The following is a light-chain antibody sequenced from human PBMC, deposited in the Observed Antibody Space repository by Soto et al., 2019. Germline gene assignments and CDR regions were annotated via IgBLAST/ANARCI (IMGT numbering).Light chain of an antibody. Sequence: QSALTQPASVSGSPGQSITISCTGSSSDVGGYNYVSWYQQLPGKAPEVMIFDVNSRPSGVSNRFSGSKSGNTASLTISGLQAEDEADYFCSSYTSSSTDVFGTGTKLTVL. J-gene: IGLJ1*01. CDR1: SSDVGGYNY. CDR3: SSYTSSSTDV. CDR2: DVN. V-gene: IGLV2-14*01.